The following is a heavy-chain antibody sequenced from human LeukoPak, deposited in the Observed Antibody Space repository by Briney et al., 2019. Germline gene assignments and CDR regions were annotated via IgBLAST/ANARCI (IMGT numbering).Heavy chain of an antibody. D-gene: IGHD2-21*01. Sequence: GGSLRLSCAASGFTFSSYHMNWVRQAPGKGLEWVSSISSSSNSIYYADSVKGRFTISRDNAKNSLYLQMNSLRAEDTAVYYCARGLCGGDCYDYWGQGTLVTVSS. CDR1: GFTFSSYH. CDR2: ISSSSNSI. CDR3: ARGLCGGDCYDY. J-gene: IGHJ4*02. V-gene: IGHV3-21*06.